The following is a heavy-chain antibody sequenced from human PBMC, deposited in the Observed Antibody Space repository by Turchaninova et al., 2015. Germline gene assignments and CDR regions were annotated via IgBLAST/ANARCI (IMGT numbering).Heavy chain of an antibody. Sequence: QVQLQQWGAGLLKPSETLSHTCAVYGGSFRGYYWSWLRQPPGKGLEWIGEINHSGSTNYNPSLKSRVTISVDTSKNQFSLKLSSVTAADTAVYYCARGRGSSYGSWFDPWGQGTLVTVSS. J-gene: IGHJ5*02. V-gene: IGHV4-34*01. D-gene: IGHD5-18*01. CDR2: INHSGST. CDR3: ARGRGSSYGSWFDP. CDR1: GGSFRGYY.